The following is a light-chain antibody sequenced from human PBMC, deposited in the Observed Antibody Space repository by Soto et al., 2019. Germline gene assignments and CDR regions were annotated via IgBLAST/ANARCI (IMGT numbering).Light chain of an antibody. Sequence: DIQITHSPSTLSASVGDRVTITCRASQSINGWLAWYQQKPGKAPKLVIYDASSLESGVPSRFSGSGSGTEFTLTISSLQPEDFATYYCQQSYSTPRTFGQGTKVDIK. V-gene: IGKV1-5*01. CDR1: QSINGW. J-gene: IGKJ1*01. CDR2: DAS. CDR3: QQSYSTPRT.